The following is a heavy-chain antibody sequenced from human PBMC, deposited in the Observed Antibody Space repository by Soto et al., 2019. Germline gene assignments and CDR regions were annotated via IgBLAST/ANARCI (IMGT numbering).Heavy chain of an antibody. D-gene: IGHD2-15*01. CDR3: AKDWDYEVAATSWFDP. CDR1: GFTFSSYA. Sequence: GGSLRLSCAASGFTFSSYAMSWVRQAPGKGLEWVSAISGSGGSTYYADSVKGRFTISRDNSKNTLYLQMNSLRAEDTAVYYCAKDWDYEVAATSWFDPWGQGTLVTSPQ. J-gene: IGHJ5*02. V-gene: IGHV3-23*01. CDR2: ISGSGGST.